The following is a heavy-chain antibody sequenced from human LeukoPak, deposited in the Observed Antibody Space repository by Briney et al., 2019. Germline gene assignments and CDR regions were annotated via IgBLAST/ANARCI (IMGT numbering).Heavy chain of an antibody. D-gene: IGHD3-16*01. CDR2: ISYDGSYK. CDR3: AMGGSYFDY. V-gene: IGHV3-30*03. Sequence: GRSLRLSCAGSGFTFNTYGIHWVRQPPGKGLEWVAVISYDGSYKYYADSVKGRFTISRDNSKNSLYLQMNSLRTEDTALYYCAMGGSYFDYWGQGTLVTVSS. J-gene: IGHJ4*02. CDR1: GFTFNTYG.